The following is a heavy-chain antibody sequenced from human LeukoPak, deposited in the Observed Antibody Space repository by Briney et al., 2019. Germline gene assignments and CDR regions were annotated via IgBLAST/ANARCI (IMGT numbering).Heavy chain of an antibody. CDR1: GGSFSGYY. CDR2: INHSGST. CDR3: ARGGYSAKADYDFWSGYSSDTFIFDY. V-gene: IGHV4-34*01. D-gene: IGHD3-3*01. Sequence: PSETLSLTCAVYGGSFSGYYWSWIRQPPGKGPEWIGEINHSGSTNYNPSLKSRVTISVDTSKNQFSLKLSSVTAADTAVYYCARGGYSAKADYDFWSGYSSDTFIFDYWGQGTLVTVSS. J-gene: IGHJ4*02.